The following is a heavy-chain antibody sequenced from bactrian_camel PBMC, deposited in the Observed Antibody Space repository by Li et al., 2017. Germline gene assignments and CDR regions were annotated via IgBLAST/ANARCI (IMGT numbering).Heavy chain of an antibody. D-gene: IGHD1*01. V-gene: IGHV3S53*01. J-gene: IGHJ6*01. CDR2: FESDGST. CDR1: GYTYSNYY. CDR3: AATPGRTFRRGTWLTFLEEDPVFGY. Sequence: QVQLVESGGGSVQAGGSLTLSCVGSGYTYSNYYMGWFRQAPGKKREGVAAFESDGSTTYADSVKGRFAISKDNANNTLYLQMNNLKPEDTAVYYCAATPGRTFRRGTWLTFLEEDPVFGYWGQGTQVTVS.